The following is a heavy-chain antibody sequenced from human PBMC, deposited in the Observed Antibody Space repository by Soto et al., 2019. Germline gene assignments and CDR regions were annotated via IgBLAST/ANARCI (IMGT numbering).Heavy chain of an antibody. D-gene: IGHD1-26*01. V-gene: IGHV2-5*02. CDR1: GFSLTTDRVG. CDR3: AHAYGGRSLY. CDR2: IYWDDSK. J-gene: IGHJ4*02. Sequence: QITLKESGPTLVKPTQTLTLTCTFSGFSLTTDRVGVGWIRQPPGEALEWLAVIYWDDSKTYRPSLESRLTNPQDTSKNPVALTMTNMDSLDTATYYCAHAYGGRSLYWGQGTLVTVSS.